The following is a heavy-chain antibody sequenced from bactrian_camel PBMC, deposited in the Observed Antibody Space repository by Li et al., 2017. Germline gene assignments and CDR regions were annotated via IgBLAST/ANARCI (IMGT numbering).Heavy chain of an antibody. J-gene: IGHJ6*01. V-gene: IGHV3S5*01. CDR2: IYSDGSGI. D-gene: IGHD5*01. Sequence: VQLVESGGGSVQPGGSLRLSCAASGFRFSNYYMSWVRQAPGKGLEWVSSIYSDGSGIYYAEFVKGRFTISKDNAKNTVYLQMNSLKPEDTAVYYCVGGSTWGGFFSYWGQGTQVTVS. CDR3: VGGSTWGGFFSY. CDR1: GFRFSNYY.